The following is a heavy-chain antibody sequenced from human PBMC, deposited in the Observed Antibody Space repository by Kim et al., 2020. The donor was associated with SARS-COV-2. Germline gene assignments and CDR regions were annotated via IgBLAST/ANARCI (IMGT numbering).Heavy chain of an antibody. CDR2: INPSGGST. J-gene: IGHJ4*02. CDR1: GYTFTSYY. Sequence: ASVKVSCKASGYTFTSYYMHWVRQAPGQGLEWMGIINPSGGSTSYAQKFQGRVTMTRDTSTSTVYMELSSLRSEDTAVYYCARAMGIGNTSPLDDYWGQGTLVTVSS. CDR3: ARAMGIGNTSPLDDY. V-gene: IGHV1-46*01. D-gene: IGHD2-2*01.